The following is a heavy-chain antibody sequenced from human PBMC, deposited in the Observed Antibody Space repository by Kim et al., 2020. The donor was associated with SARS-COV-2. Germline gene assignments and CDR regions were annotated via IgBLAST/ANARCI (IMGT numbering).Heavy chain of an antibody. Sequence: KSRVTISGDTSKNQFSLKLSSVTAADTAVYYCARHSPHRITMVRGAAFDIWGQGTMVTVSS. D-gene: IGHD3-10*01. J-gene: IGHJ3*02. V-gene: IGHV4-39*01. CDR3: ARHSPHRITMVRGAAFDI.